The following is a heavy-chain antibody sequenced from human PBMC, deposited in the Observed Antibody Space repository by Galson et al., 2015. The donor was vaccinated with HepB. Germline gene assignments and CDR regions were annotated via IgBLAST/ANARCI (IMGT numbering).Heavy chain of an antibody. Sequence: SLRLSCAASGFTFSSYGMHWVRQAPGKGLEWVAVISYDGSNKYYADSVKGRFTISRDNSKNTLYLQMNSLRAEDTAVYYCAKVGSSGGTDYWGQGTLFTASS. CDR3: AKVGSSGGTDY. CDR1: GFTFSSYG. V-gene: IGHV3-30*18. J-gene: IGHJ4*02. D-gene: IGHD6-19*01. CDR2: ISYDGSNK.